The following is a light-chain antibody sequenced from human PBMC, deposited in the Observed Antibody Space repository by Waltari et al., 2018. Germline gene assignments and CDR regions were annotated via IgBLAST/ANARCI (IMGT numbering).Light chain of an antibody. Sequence: DIQMTQSPSTLSAALVDGVTITCRTSQTISNWLAWYQQKPGKAPKLLIYKASLLQSGVPSRFSGSGSGTEFTLTISSLQPDDFATYYCQQYNSYSLTFGGGTKVEIK. J-gene: IGKJ4*01. CDR2: KAS. V-gene: IGKV1-5*03. CDR3: QQYNSYSLT. CDR1: QTISNW.